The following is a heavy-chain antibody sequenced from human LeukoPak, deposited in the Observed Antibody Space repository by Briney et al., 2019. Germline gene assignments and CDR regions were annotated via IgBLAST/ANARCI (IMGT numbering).Heavy chain of an antibody. D-gene: IGHD6-19*01. J-gene: IGHJ3*02. V-gene: IGHV3-23*01. Sequence: GGSLRLSCAASGFTFSSYAMSWVRQAPGKGLEWVSAISGSGGSTYYADSVKGRFTISRDNSKNTLYLQMNSLRAEDTAVYCCAKVSVAANDAFDIWGQGTMVTVSS. CDR3: AKVSVAANDAFDI. CDR1: GFTFSSYA. CDR2: ISGSGGST.